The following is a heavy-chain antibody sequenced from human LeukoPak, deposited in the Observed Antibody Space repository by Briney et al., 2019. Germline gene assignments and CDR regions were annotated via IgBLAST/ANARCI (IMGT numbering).Heavy chain of an antibody. J-gene: IGHJ3*02. V-gene: IGHV3-33*01. Sequence: RGSLRLSCAASGFTFSDNGMHWVRQAPGKGLEWVAVIWNDGSHKYYADPVKGRFTISRDNSKNTLYLQMDSLRAEDTAVYYCARDRSDAFDIWGQGTMVTVSS. CDR2: IWNDGSHK. CDR3: ARDRSDAFDI. CDR1: GFTFSDNG.